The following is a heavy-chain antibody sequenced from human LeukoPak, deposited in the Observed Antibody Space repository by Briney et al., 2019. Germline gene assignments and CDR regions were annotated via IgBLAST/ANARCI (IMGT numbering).Heavy chain of an antibody. CDR3: SRSDGASDFDY. Sequence: KPSQTLSVTCAISGDSVSNNSAAWTWIRQSPSRGLEWLGRTYYRSKWYNDYAVSLKSRISINPDTSKNQFSLQLNSVTPEDTAVYYCSRSDGASDFDYWGQGTLVTVSS. J-gene: IGHJ4*02. V-gene: IGHV6-1*01. CDR1: GDSVSNNSAA. CDR2: TYYRSKWYN. D-gene: IGHD5-24*01.